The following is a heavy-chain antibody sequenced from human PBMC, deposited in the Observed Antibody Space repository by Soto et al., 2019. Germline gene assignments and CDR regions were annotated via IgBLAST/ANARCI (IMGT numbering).Heavy chain of an antibody. J-gene: IGHJ4*02. CDR3: ARHSSSWPIFDY. CDR1: GDSISSDDYY. CDR2: IYYSGNT. D-gene: IGHD6-13*01. Sequence: SETLSLTCTVSGDSISSDDYYWSWIRQPPGKGLEWIGYIYYSGNTYYNPSLKSRVTISVDTSKNQFSLKLSSVTAADTAVYYCARHSSSWPIFDYWGQGTLVTVSS. V-gene: IGHV4-30-4*01.